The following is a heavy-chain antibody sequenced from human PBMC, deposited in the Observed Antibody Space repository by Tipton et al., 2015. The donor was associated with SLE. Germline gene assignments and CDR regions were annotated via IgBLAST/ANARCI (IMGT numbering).Heavy chain of an antibody. D-gene: IGHD3-3*01. CDR1: GFTFSSYA. Sequence: SLRLSCAASGFTFSSYAMSWVRQAPGKGLEWVSAISGSGGSTYYADSVKGRFTISRDNSKNTLYLQMNSLRAEDTAVYYCAKDRSGLDAFDIWGQGTMVTVSS. CDR3: AKDRSGLDAFDI. CDR2: ISGSGGST. V-gene: IGHV3-23*01. J-gene: IGHJ3*02.